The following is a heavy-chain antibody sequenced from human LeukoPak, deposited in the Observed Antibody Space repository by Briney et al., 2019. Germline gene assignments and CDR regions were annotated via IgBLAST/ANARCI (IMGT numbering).Heavy chain of an antibody. Sequence: ASVKVSCKASGYTFTGYYMHCVPQAPGQGLEWMGWINPNSGGTNYAQKLQGRVTMTRDTSISTAYMELSRLRSDATAVYYCARDPPYCSSTSCYDRANWFDPWGQGTLVTVSS. V-gene: IGHV1-2*02. D-gene: IGHD2-2*01. CDR3: ARDPPYCSSTSCYDRANWFDP. J-gene: IGHJ5*02. CDR2: INPNSGGT. CDR1: GYTFTGYY.